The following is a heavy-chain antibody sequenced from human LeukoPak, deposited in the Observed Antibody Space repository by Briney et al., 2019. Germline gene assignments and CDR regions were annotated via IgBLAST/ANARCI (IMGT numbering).Heavy chain of an antibody. D-gene: IGHD3-10*01. CDR2: IYPGDSDT. CDR1: GHSFTTNW. Sequence: GESLKISCQGSGHSFTTNWIAWVRQMPRKGLEWMGTIYPGDSDTRYSPSFRGQVTISADKSISTTYLQWSSLKASDTAMYYCARHYASGTYYNPLGYWGQGTLVTVSS. CDR3: ARHYASGTYYNPLGY. J-gene: IGHJ4*02. V-gene: IGHV5-51*01.